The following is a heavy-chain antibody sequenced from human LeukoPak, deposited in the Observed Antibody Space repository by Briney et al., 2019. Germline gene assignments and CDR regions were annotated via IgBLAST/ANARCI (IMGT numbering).Heavy chain of an antibody. CDR1: GYTFNNYD. V-gene: IGHV1-46*02. CDR3: ARGLRTSGYSH. Sequence: ASVKVSCKASGYTFNNYDMHWVRQAPGQGLEWMGIINPNDDSTSYAQKFQGRVTMTRDTSTSTVYVELSSLRSEGTAVYYCARGLRTSGYSHWGQGTLVTVSS. CDR2: INPNDDST. D-gene: IGHD3-22*01. J-gene: IGHJ4*02.